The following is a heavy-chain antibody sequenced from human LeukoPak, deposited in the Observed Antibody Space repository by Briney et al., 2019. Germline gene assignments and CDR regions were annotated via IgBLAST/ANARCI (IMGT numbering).Heavy chain of an antibody. CDR3: ARAKDIVVVPAAMGADFDY. V-gene: IGHV1-18*01. J-gene: IGHJ4*02. D-gene: IGHD2-2*01. CDR2: ISAHNGNT. Sequence: ASVKVSCKASGYTFTSYGISWVRQAPGQGLEWMGWISAHNGNTNYAQKLQGRVTMTTDTSTSTAYMELRSLRSDDTAVYYCARAKDIVVVPAAMGADFDYWGQGTLVTVSS. CDR1: GYTFTSYG.